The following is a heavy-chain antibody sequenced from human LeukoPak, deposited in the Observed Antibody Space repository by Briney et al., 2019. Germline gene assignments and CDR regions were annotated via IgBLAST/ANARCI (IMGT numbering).Heavy chain of an antibody. CDR2: INTSGST. J-gene: IGHJ5*02. Sequence: PSETLSLACTVSGGSISGYYWTWIRQSAGKGLEWIGRINTSGSTNYNPSLRSRVTMSVNMSKNQFSLNLTSVTAADTAVYSCAREGGDPRWLDPWGQGTLVTVSS. CDR3: AREGGDPRWLDP. V-gene: IGHV4-4*07. CDR1: GGSISGYY. D-gene: IGHD6-25*01.